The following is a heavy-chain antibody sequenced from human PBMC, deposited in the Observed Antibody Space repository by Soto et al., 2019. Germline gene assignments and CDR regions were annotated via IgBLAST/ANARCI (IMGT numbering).Heavy chain of an antibody. CDR2: ISSNTMHI. J-gene: IGHJ4*02. Sequence: GGSLRLSCAASGFTFTYYTMNWVRQAPGRGLEWVSSISSNTMHIYYGDSVKGRFPISRDNAKNWLYLQMDSLRAKITAVYYCARSLAGYDRVWYSFTHWGRATLVTVSS. V-gene: IGHV3-21*01. CDR1: GFTFTYYT. CDR3: ARSLAGYDRVWYSFTH. D-gene: IGHD6-19*01.